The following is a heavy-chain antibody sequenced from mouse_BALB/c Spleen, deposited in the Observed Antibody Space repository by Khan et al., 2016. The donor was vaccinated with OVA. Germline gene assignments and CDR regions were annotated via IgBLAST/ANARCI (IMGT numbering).Heavy chain of an antibody. CDR1: GYSITSDYA. CDR2: ISYSGNT. Sequence: VQLKESGPGLVKPSQSLSLTCTVTGYSITSDYAWNWIRQFPGNKLEWMGYISYSGNTKYNPSLKSRISITRDTSKNQFFLKLNFVTIEDTATYYCARIQGGDFDYWGQGTTLTVSS. CDR3: ARIQGGDFDY. D-gene: IGHD3-2*02. J-gene: IGHJ2*01. V-gene: IGHV3-2*02.